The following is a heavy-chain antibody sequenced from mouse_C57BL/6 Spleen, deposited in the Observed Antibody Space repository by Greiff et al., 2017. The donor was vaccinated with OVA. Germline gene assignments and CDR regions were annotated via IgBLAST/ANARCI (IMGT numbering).Heavy chain of an antibody. CDR2: INPYNGDT. V-gene: IGHV1-20*01. Sequence: EVQLQQSGPELVKPGDSVKISCKASGYSFTGYFMNWVMQSHGKSLEWIGRINPYNGDTFYNQKFKGKATLTVDKSSSTAHMELRSLTSEDSAVYYCARWTYGYDPYYAMDYWGQGTSVTVSS. D-gene: IGHD2-2*01. CDR3: ARWTYGYDPYYAMDY. J-gene: IGHJ4*01. CDR1: GYSFTGYF.